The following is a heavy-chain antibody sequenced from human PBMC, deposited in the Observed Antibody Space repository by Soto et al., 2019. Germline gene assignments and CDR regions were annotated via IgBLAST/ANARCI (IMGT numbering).Heavy chain of an antibody. Sequence: LETLSLTCTVSGGSIISYYWSWIRQPTGKGLEWIGYIYYSGSTNYNPSLKSRVTISVDTSKNQFSLKLSSVTAADTAVYYCARGLLLPNAAGYINPFDYWGQGTLVTVS. CDR2: IYYSGST. V-gene: IGHV4-59*08. D-gene: IGHD6-13*01. CDR3: ARGLLLPNAAGYINPFDY. CDR1: GGSIISYY. J-gene: IGHJ4*02.